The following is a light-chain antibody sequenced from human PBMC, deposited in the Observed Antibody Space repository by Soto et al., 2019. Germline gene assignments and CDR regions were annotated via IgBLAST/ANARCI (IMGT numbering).Light chain of an antibody. J-gene: IGKJ1*01. Sequence: EIVLTQSPSTLSLSPGSRSTLSCRASQSVSNNYLAWYQQKPGQAPRLLIYGASNRATGIPDRLSGSGSGTDFTLTISRMEPEDFAVYYCQQYGSSGTFGQGTKVDIK. CDR2: GAS. CDR3: QQYGSSGT. V-gene: IGKV3-20*01. CDR1: QSVSNNY.